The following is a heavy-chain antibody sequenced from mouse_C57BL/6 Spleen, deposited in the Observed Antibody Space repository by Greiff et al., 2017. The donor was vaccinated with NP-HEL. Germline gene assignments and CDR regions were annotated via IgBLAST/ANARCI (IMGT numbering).Heavy chain of an antibody. CDR3: AREGLYGNSFAY. J-gene: IGHJ3*01. CDR2: INPYNGDT. V-gene: IGHV1-20*01. Sequence: EVQLQQSGPELVKPGDSVKISCKASGYSFTGYFMNWVMQSHGKSLEWIGRINPYNGDTFYNQKFKGKATLTVDKSSSTAHMELWSLKSEDSAVYYCAREGLYGNSFAYWGQGTLVTVSA. D-gene: IGHD2-1*01. CDR1: GYSFTGYF.